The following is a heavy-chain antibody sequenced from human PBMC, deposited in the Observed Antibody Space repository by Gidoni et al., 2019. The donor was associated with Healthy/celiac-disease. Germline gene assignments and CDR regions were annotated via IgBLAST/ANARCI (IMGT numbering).Heavy chain of an antibody. CDR1: GFTFCDYY. V-gene: IGHV3-11*05. D-gene: IGHD1-26*01. CDR2: ISSSSSYT. J-gene: IGHJ4*02. Sequence: QVQLVESGGALVKPGGSLRLYCAASGFTFCDYYRSWLRPAPGKGLEWVSYISSSSSYTNYADSVKGRFTISRDKAKNSLYLQMNSLRAEDTAVYYCARDRYSGRSDYWGQGTLVTVSS. CDR3: ARDRYSGRSDY.